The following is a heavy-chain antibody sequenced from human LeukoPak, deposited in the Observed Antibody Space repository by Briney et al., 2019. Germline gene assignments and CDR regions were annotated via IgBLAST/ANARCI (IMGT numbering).Heavy chain of an antibody. Sequence: GGSLRLSCAASGFTFSNSDMSWVRQAPGKGLEWVSAIGGSGSTTFYADSVKGRFTVSRDNSKNTLYLQMSSLRAEDTAVYYCAKSRLTPHPWGQGTLVTVSS. V-gene: IGHV3-23*01. CDR2: IGGSGSTT. CDR1: GFTFSNSD. J-gene: IGHJ5*02. CDR3: AKSRLTPHP. D-gene: IGHD1-14*01.